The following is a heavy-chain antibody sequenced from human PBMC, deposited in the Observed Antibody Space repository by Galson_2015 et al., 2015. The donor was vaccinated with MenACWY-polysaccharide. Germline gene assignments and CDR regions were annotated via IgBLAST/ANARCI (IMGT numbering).Heavy chain of an antibody. CDR2: ISYDGTNK. J-gene: IGHJ4*02. CDR3: ASGSHSSWCHYFDY. V-gene: IGHV3-30-3*01. Sequence: SLRLSCAASGFTFSSYAMHWVRQAPGKGLEWVAVISYDGTNKYYADSVKGRFTISRDNSKNTLYLQMNSLRAEDTAVYYCASGSHSSWCHYFDYWGQGTLVTVSS. D-gene: IGHD6-13*01. CDR1: GFTFSSYA.